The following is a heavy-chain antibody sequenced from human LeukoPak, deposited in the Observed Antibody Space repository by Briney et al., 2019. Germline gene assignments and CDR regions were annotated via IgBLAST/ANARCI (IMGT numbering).Heavy chain of an antibody. CDR1: GFTFSSYG. Sequence: GGSLRLSCAASGFTFSSYGMHWVRQAPGKGLEWVAVISYDVGKKYYADSVKGRFTISRDNSKNTLYLQMNSLRAEDTAVYYCASIRFLEWYQSSFDPWGQGTLATVSS. V-gene: IGHV3-30*03. CDR2: ISYDVGKK. D-gene: IGHD3-3*01. J-gene: IGHJ5*02. CDR3: ASIRFLEWYQSSFDP.